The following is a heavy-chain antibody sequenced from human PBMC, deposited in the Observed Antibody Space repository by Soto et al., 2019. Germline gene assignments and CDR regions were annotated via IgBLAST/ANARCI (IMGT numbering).Heavy chain of an antibody. CDR2: ITDTGGDA. J-gene: IGHJ6*02. V-gene: IGHV3-23*01. D-gene: IGHD2-2*02. CDR3: ARGGYCSSTSCYTYYYGMDV. CDR1: GLTFGSRA. Sequence: EVQLLESGGDLKQPGGSLRLSCVASGLTFGSRAMTWVRQAPGEGLQWVSTITDTGGDAKYADSVRGRFVISRDNAKNSLYLQMNSLRAEDTAVYYCARGGYCSSTSCYTYYYGMDVWGQGTTVTVSS.